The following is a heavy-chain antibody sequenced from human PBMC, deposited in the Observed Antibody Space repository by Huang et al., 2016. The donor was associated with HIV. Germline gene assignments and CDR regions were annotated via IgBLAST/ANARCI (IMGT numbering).Heavy chain of an antibody. CDR2: ISASNGEK. J-gene: IGHJ3*02. CDR1: GYAFSDYG. Sequence: QIRLVQSGAEVKKPGASVRVSCQASGYAFSDYGFSWVRQAPGRGPEWVGGISASNGEKNEGQRFQGRVTLTTDTSTTTVYMDLRSLRSDDTAVYYCARDPKYHSFPYFRQRRGIEIWGQGTVVTVSS. V-gene: IGHV1-18*04. D-gene: IGHD3-16*01. CDR3: ARDPKYHSFPYFRQRRGIEI.